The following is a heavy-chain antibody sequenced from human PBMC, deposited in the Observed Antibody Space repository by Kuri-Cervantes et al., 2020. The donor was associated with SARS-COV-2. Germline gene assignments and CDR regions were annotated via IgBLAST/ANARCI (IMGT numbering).Heavy chain of an antibody. CDR2: IYYSGST. V-gene: IGHV4-31*03. D-gene: IGHD4/OR15-4a*01. J-gene: IGHJ6*01. CDR3: ARDSPNYAVRDYYYYGMDV. Sequence: SETLSLTCTVSGGSISSGGHYWSWIRQHPGKGLEWIGYIYYSGSTYYNPSLKSRVTISVDTSKNQFSLKLSSVTAADTAVYYCARDSPNYAVRDYYYYGMDVWGQGTTVTGSS. CDR1: GGSISSGGHY.